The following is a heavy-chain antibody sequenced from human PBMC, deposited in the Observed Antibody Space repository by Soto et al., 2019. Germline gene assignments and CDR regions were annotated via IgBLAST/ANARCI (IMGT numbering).Heavy chain of an antibody. D-gene: IGHD4-17*01. CDR3: DYPNVYYRMEF. Sequence: EVQLVESGGGLVQPGGSLKLSCAASGFTFSGSAVHWVRQASGKGLEWVGRIRSKANNYATAYAASVQGRFTIFTDSLKNKAYLPMNSHKTGYTAVSSCDYPNVYYRMEFWGQGTMVTVSS. J-gene: IGHJ6*02. CDR2: IRSKANNYAT. V-gene: IGHV3-73*02. CDR1: GFTFSGSA.